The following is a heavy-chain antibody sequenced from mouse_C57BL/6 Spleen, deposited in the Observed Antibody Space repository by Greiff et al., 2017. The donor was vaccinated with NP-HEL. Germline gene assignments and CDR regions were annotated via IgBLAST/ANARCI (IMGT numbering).Heavy chain of an antibody. J-gene: IGHJ1*03. V-gene: IGHV2-2*01. D-gene: IGHD1-1*01. Sequence: VKLVESGPGLVQPSQSLSITCTVSGFSLTSYGVHWVRQSPGKGLEWLGVIWSGGSTDYNAAFISRLSISKDNSKSQVFFKMNSLQADDTAIYYCARKGLTTGFDVWGTGTTVTVSS. CDR1: GFSLTSYG. CDR2: IWSGGST. CDR3: ARKGLTTGFDV.